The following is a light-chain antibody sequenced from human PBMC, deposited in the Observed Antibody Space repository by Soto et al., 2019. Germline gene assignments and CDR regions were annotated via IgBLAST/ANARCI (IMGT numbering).Light chain of an antibody. CDR2: DTS. V-gene: IGKV1-33*01. Sequence: DIQMTQSPSSLSASVGDRVTITCQASQDISTYLNWYQHKSGKAPKLLIYDTSNLQTGVPSRFSGSGSGTDFTFTISSLQPEDIGTYYCQQYDNLFTFGPGTKVDI. J-gene: IGKJ3*01. CDR1: QDISTY. CDR3: QQYDNLFT.